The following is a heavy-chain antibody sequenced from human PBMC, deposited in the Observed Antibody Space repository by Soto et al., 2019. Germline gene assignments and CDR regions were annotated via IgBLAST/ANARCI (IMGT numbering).Heavy chain of an antibody. CDR2: IYYSGST. V-gene: IGHV4-31*03. CDR3: ARDLGGYYDY. CDR1: GGSIRMGCCD. D-gene: IGHD1-26*01. J-gene: IGHJ4*02. Sequence: TRSLTYRVSGGSIRMGCCDLRWIRQHPGKGLEWIGYIYYSGSTYYNPSLKSRVTISVDTSKNQFSLKLSSVTAADTAVYYCARDLGGYYDYWGQGTLVTVSS.